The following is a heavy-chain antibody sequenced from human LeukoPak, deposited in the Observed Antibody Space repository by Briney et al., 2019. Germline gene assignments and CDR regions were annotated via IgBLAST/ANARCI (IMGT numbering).Heavy chain of an antibody. CDR2: ISGSGGST. CDR1: GFTFSSYA. V-gene: IGHV3-23*01. Sequence: GSLRLSCAASGFTFSSYAMSWVRQAPGKGLEWVSAISGSGGSTYYADSVKGRFTISRDNSKNTLYLQMNSLRAEDTAVYYCAKWPGSGGWFTYYFDYWGQGTLVTVSS. D-gene: IGHD6-19*01. CDR3: AKWPGSGGWFTYYFDY. J-gene: IGHJ4*02.